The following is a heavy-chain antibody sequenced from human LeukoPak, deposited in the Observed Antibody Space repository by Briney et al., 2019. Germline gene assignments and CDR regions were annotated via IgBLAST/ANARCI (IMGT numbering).Heavy chain of an antibody. Sequence: GASVTVSCKASGYTFTSYGISWVRQAPGPGLEWMGWISAYNGNTNYAQKLQGRVAMTTDTSTSTAYMELRSLRSDDTAVYYCARDQGGGSHRHAFDIWGQGTMVTVSS. J-gene: IGHJ3*02. CDR1: GYTFTSYG. V-gene: IGHV1-18*01. CDR3: ARDQGGGSHRHAFDI. CDR2: ISAYNGNT. D-gene: IGHD3-16*01.